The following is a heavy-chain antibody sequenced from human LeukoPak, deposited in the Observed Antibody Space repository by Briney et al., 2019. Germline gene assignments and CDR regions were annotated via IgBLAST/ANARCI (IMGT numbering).Heavy chain of an antibody. V-gene: IGHV3-21*03. CDR2: ISSSSSYI. D-gene: IGHD6-13*01. J-gene: IGHJ4*02. CDR1: GFTFSSYS. Sequence: GGSLRLSCAASGFTFSSYSMNWVRQAPGKGLEWVSSISSSSSYIYYADSVKGRFTISRDNAKNSLYLQMNSLRAEDTAVYYCAREGEQQLVPSLAYWGQGTLATVSS. CDR3: AREGEQQLVPSLAY.